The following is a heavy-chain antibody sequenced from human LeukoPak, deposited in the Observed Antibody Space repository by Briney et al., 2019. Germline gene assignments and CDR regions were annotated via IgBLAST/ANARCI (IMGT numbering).Heavy chain of an antibody. V-gene: IGHV4-4*07. D-gene: IGHD5-24*01. CDR1: GGSISSYY. CDR3: ASMRWLQSPFDY. J-gene: IGHJ4*02. Sequence: SETLSLTCTVSGGSISSYYWGWIRQPAGKGLEWIGRIYTSGSTNYNPSLKSRVTMSVDTSKNQFSLKLSSVTAADTAVYYCASMRWLQSPFDYWGQGTLVTVSS. CDR2: IYTSGST.